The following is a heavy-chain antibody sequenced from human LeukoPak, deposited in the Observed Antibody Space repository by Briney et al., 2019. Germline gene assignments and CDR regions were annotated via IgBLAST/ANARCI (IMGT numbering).Heavy chain of an antibody. V-gene: IGHV3-73*01. CDR2: IRSKANSYAT. CDR1: GFTFSGSA. Sequence: GGTPRLSCAASGFTFSGSAMHWVRQASGKGLEWVGRIRSKANSYATAYAASVKGRFTISRDDSKNTAYLQMNSLKTEDTAVYYCTSNLGDIVLMVYAGYWGQGTLVTVSS. J-gene: IGHJ4*02. CDR3: TSNLGDIVLMVYAGY. D-gene: IGHD2-8*01.